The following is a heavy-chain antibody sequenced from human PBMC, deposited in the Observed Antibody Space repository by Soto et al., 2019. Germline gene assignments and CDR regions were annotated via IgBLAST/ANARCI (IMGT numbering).Heavy chain of an antibody. CDR2: IKQDGSEK. CDR3: AKYDFWSGSTHYYYYGMDV. V-gene: IGHV3-7*03. Sequence: GGSLRLSCAASGFTFSSYWMSWVRQAPGKGLEWVANIKQDGSEKYYVDSVKGRFTISRDNAKNTLYLQMNSLRAEDTAVYYCAKYDFWSGSTHYYYYGMDVWGQGTTVTVSS. CDR1: GFTFSSYW. J-gene: IGHJ6*02. D-gene: IGHD3-3*01.